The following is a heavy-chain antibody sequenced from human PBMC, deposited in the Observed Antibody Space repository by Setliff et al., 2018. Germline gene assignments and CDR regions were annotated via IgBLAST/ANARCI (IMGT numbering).Heavy chain of an antibody. V-gene: IGHV5-51*01. J-gene: IGHJ3*02. Sequence: GESLKISCKGSGYTFTNYWIGWVRQMPGKGLEWMGIIYPDDSDARYSPSFRGQVTISVNKSISTAYLQWSSLKASDTAMYYCARRNTAMVYGFDIWGQGTMVTVSS. CDR1: GYTFTNYW. CDR3: ARRNTAMVYGFDI. CDR2: IYPDDSDA. D-gene: IGHD5-18*01.